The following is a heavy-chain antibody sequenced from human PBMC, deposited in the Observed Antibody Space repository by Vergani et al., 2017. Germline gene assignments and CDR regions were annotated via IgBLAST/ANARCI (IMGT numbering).Heavy chain of an antibody. CDR1: GYTFTSYD. CDR2: INAGNGNT. D-gene: IGHD4-17*01. Sequence: QVQLVQSGAEVKKPGASVKVSCKASGYTFTSYDINWVRQATGQGLEWMGWINAGNGNTKYSQKFQGRVTITRDTSASTAYMELSSLRSEDTAVYYCARDLGDGDLDYWGQGTLVTVSS. J-gene: IGHJ4*02. V-gene: IGHV1-3*01. CDR3: ARDLGDGDLDY.